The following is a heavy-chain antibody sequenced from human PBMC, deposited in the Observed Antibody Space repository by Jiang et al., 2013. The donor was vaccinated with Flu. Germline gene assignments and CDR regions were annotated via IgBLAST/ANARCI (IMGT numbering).Heavy chain of an antibody. V-gene: IGHV3-73*01. J-gene: IGHJ6*04. CDR3: TRRSVAGIRGYYYGMDV. CDR1: GFTFSGSA. CDR2: IRSKANSYAT. Sequence: GLVQPGGSLKLSCAASGFTFSGSAMHWVRQASGKGLEWVGRIRSKANSYATAYAASVKGRFTISRDDSKNTAYLQMNSLKTEDTAVYYCTRRSVAGIRGYYYGMDVWGKGTTVTVSS. D-gene: IGHD6-19*01.